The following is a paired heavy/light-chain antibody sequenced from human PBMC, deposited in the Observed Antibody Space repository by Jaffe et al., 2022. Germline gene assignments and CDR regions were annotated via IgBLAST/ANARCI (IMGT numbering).Heavy chain of an antibody. D-gene: IGHD3-10*01. CDR2: IYSGGST. Sequence: QVQLQESGPGLVKPSQTLSLTCAVSGGSISSAAYSWSWIRQPAGKGLEWIGHIYSGGSTSYKPSLNSRVTISLDTSKNQFSLRLTSVTAADTAVYYCARAQYGSGSYDYWGQGTLVTVSS. CDR1: GGSISSAAYS. V-gene: IGHV4-61*02. CDR3: ARAQYGSGSYDY. J-gene: IGHJ4*02.
Light chain of an antibody. CDR2: AAS. Sequence: DIQMTQSPSSLSASVGDRVTISCRASQTISNFLNWYQQRPGKAPNLLIYAASSLRIGVPSRFSGSGSGTDFTLTITGLQPEDFATYYCQQTLAAVAFGQGTKVE. CDR3: QQTLAAVA. CDR1: QTISNF. J-gene: IGKJ1*01. V-gene: IGKV1-39*01.